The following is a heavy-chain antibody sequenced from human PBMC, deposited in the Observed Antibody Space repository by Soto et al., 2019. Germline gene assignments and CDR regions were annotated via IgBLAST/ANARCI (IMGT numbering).Heavy chain of an antibody. CDR1: GFTFDDYG. CDR3: ARDLKLPSVPEPYFDY. CDR2: INWNGGST. J-gene: IGHJ4*02. V-gene: IGHV3-20*04. D-gene: IGHD1-26*01. Sequence: GGSLRLSCAASGFTFDDYGMSWVRQAPGKGLEWVSGINWNGGSTGYADSVKGRFTISRDNAKNSLYLQMNSLRAEDTALYYCARDLKLPSVPEPYFDYWGQGTLVTVSS.